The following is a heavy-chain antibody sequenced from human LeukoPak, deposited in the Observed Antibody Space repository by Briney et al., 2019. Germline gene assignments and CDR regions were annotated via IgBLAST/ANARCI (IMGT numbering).Heavy chain of an antibody. CDR1: GGSISSGSYY. J-gene: IGHJ3*02. CDR2: IYTSGST. Sequence: SETLSLTCTVSGGSISSGSYYWSWIRQPAGKGLEWIGRIYTSGSTNYNPSLKSRVTISVDTSKNQFSLKLSSVTAADTAVYYCASGTWAVAGTGASAFDIRGQGTMVTVS. D-gene: IGHD6-19*01. V-gene: IGHV4-61*02. CDR3: ASGTWAVAGTGASAFDI.